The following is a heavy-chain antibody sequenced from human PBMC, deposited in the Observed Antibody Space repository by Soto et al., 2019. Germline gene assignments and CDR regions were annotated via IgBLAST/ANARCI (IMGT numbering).Heavy chain of an antibody. J-gene: IGHJ6*02. Sequence: PGGSLRLSCAASGFTFSSYAMHWVRQAPGKGLEWVAVISYDGSNKYYADSVKGRFTISRDNSKNTLYLQMNSLRAEDTAVYYCAREKIQLWENVLLGGMDVWGQGTTVTVSS. CDR2: ISYDGSNK. D-gene: IGHD5-18*01. CDR3: AREKIQLWENVLLGGMDV. V-gene: IGHV3-30-3*01. CDR1: GFTFSSYA.